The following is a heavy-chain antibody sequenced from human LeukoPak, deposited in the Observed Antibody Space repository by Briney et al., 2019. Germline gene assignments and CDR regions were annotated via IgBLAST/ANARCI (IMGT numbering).Heavy chain of an antibody. CDR2: SNTDGTI. CDR3: AREPYSGSYCWDY. Sequence: GGSLRLSCAASGFTFSYYSMNWVRQAPGKGLEWISYSNTDGTISYADSVKGRFTTSRDNAKNSLYLQMNSLRAEDTALYYCAREPYSGSYCWDYWGQGTLVTVSS. CDR1: GFTFSYYS. J-gene: IGHJ4*02. V-gene: IGHV3-48*04. D-gene: IGHD1-26*01.